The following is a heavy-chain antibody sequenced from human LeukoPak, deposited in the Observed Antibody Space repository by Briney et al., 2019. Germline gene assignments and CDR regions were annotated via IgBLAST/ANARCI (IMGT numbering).Heavy chain of an antibody. CDR1: GGSFSGYY. Sequence: AETLSLTCAVYGGSFSGYYWSWIRQPPGKVLEWIGEINHSGSTNYNPSLKSRVTISVDTSKNQFSLKLSSVTAADTAVYYCARVSPTFTVTGAPDYWGQGTLVTVSS. CDR3: ARVSPTFTVTGAPDY. CDR2: INHSGST. J-gene: IGHJ4*02. D-gene: IGHD4-17*01. V-gene: IGHV4-34*01.